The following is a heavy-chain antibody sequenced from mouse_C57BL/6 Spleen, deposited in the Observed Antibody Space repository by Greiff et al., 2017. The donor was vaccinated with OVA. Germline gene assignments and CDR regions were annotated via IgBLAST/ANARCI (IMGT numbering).Heavy chain of an antibody. CDR2: INPNYGTT. J-gene: IGHJ1*03. V-gene: IGHV1-39*01. CDR3: ARGDYGSSYSYWYFDV. D-gene: IGHD1-1*01. Sequence: VQLQQSGPELVKPGASVKISCKASGYSFTDYNMNWVKQSNGKSLEWIGVINPNYGTTSYNQKFKGKATLTVDQSSSTAYMQINSLTSEDSAVYYCARGDYGSSYSYWYFDVWGTGTTVTVSS. CDR1: GYSFTDYN.